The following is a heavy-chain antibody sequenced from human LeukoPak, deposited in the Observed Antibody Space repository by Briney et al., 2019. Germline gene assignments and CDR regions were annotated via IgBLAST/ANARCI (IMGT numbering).Heavy chain of an antibody. Sequence: GGSLRLSCVASGFTFSSYAMHWVRQAPGKGLEWVSSISSSSSYICYADSVKGRFTISRDNAKNSLYLQMNSLRAEDTAVYYCARDVEEYYFDYWGQGTLVTVSS. CDR3: ARDVEEYYFDY. CDR2: ISSSSSYI. J-gene: IGHJ4*02. V-gene: IGHV3-21*01. CDR1: GFTFSSYA.